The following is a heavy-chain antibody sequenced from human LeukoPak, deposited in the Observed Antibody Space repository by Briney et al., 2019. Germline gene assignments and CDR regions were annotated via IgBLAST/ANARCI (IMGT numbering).Heavy chain of an antibody. D-gene: IGHD3-16*02. V-gene: IGHV3-23*01. CDR2: ISGSGGST. Sequence: GGSLRLSCAASGFTFSSYAMNWVRQAPGKGLEWVSAISGSGGSTYYADSVKGRFTISRDNSKNTLYLQMNSLRAEDTAVYYCAKGGRLRLGELSSYYFDYWGQGTLVTVSS. CDR1: GFTFSSYA. CDR3: AKGGRLRLGELSSYYFDY. J-gene: IGHJ4*02.